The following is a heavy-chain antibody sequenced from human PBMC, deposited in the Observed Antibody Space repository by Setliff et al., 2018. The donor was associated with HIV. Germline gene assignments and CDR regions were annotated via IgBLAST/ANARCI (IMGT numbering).Heavy chain of an antibody. CDR3: ARDRSSGWSKDWFDT. CDR2: IYISGST. V-gene: IGHV4-39*07. Sequence: SETLSLTCTVSGGSINSTSYYWGWIRQPPGNGLEWIGSIYISGSTNYNPSFNSRVTMSVDTSKNQFSLRLTSVTAADTAMYHCARDRSSGWSKDWFDTWGQGILVTVSS. CDR1: GGSINSTSYY. J-gene: IGHJ5*02. D-gene: IGHD6-19*01.